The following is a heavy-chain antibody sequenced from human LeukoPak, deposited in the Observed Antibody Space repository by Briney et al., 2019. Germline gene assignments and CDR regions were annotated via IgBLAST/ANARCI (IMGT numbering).Heavy chain of an antibody. CDR2: FYDTRSP. J-gene: IGHJ4*02. CDR1: RGSICLYY. V-gene: IGHV4-59*01. Sequence: PSETLSLTCTVSRGSICLYYWSWIRQPPGKGLEWIGYFYDTRSPKYNPSLERRVTISVDMSRNQFSLNLTSVTAADTAVYYCARGRGSLTYWGQGTLATVSS. D-gene: IGHD3-10*01. CDR3: ARGRGSLTY.